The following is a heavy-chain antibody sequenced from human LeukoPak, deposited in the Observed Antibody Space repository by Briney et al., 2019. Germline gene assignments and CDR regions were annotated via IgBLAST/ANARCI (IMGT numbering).Heavy chain of an antibody. Sequence: PGGSLRLSCATSGFTFSAYSMNWVRHAPGKGLEWVANINGRGFSIHYADSIKGRFTISRDNTEDLLYLQMTSLRADDTALYYCTRDQPSSGWGFDSWGRGTLVIVSS. CDR3: TRDQPSSGWGFDS. D-gene: IGHD6-19*01. V-gene: IGHV3-21*06. CDR1: GFTFSAYS. CDR2: INGRGFSI. J-gene: IGHJ4*02.